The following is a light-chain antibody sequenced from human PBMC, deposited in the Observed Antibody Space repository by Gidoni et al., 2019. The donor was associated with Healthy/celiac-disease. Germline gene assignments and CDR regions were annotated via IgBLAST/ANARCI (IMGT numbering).Light chain of an antibody. CDR2: QDM. J-gene: IGLJ2*01. V-gene: IGLV3-1*01. Sequence: SYELTQPPSVSVSPGQTASITCSGDKLGDKYACWYQQKSGQSPVLVIYQDMKRPSGIPERFSGSNSGNTATLTISGTQAMDEADYYCQAWDSSTVVFGGGTKLTVL. CDR3: QAWDSSTVV. CDR1: KLGDKY.